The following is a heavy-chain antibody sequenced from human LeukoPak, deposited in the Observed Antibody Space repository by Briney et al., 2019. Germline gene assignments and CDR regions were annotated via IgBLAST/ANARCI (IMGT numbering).Heavy chain of an antibody. CDR2: IYTSGTT. CDR1: RGSISGDY. Sequence: SETLSLTCTVSRGSISGDYWSWIRQPAGKGLEWIGLIYTSGTTNYNPSLKSRVTMSLDTSKNQFSLKLSSVTAADTAVYYCAKVFHDWGKGTMVTVSS. J-gene: IGHJ3*01. CDR3: AKVFHD. V-gene: IGHV4-4*07.